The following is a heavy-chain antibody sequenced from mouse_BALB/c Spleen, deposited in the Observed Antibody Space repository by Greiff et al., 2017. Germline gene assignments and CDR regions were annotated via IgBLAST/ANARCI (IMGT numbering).Heavy chain of an antibody. J-gene: IGHJ3*01. CDR1: GYTFTSYW. D-gene: IGHD2-14*01. V-gene: IGHV1S22*01. Sequence: LKQPGSELVRPGASVKLSCKASGYTFTSYWMHWVKQRPGQGLEWIGNIYPGSGSTNYDEKFKSKATLTVDTSSSTAYMQLSSLTSEDSAVYYCTAGYYRYEAYWGQGTLVTVSA. CDR2: IYPGSGST. CDR3: TAGYYRYEAY.